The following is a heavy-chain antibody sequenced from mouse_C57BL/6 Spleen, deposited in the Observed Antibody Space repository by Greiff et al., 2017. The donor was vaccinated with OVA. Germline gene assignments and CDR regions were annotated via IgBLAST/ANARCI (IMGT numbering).Heavy chain of an antibody. CDR2: IYPGDGDT. CDR3: ARFYYGSGGYCDY. D-gene: IGHD1-1*01. J-gene: IGHJ2*01. Sequence: VQLQQSGPELVKPGASVKISCKASGYAFSSSWMNWVKQRPGKGLEWIGRIYPGDGDTNYNGKFKGKATLTADKSSSTAYMQLSSLTSEDSAVYFCARFYYGSGGYCDYWGQGTTLTVSS. V-gene: IGHV1-82*01. CDR1: GYAFSSSW.